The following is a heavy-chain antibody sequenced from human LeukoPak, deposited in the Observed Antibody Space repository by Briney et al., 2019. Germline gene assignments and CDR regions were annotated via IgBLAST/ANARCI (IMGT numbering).Heavy chain of an antibody. J-gene: IGHJ4*02. CDR1: GFTVSINY. V-gene: IGHV3-53*01. D-gene: IGHD5-18*01. Sequence: GGSLRLSCAASGFTVSINYMSWVRQAPGKGLEWVSVIHSDGSTYYADSVKGRFTISRDNSKNTLYLQMNSLRAEDTAVYYCARDGRGYRDYWGQGTLVTVPS. CDR3: ARDGRGYRDY. CDR2: IHSDGST.